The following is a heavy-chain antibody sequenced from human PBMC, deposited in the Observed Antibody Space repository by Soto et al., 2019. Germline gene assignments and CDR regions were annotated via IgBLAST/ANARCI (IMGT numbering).Heavy chain of an antibody. CDR3: ARDSTYYDFWSGPSPGGMDV. Sequence: GXSVKVSCNASGYTFTGYYMHWVRQAPGQGLEWMGWINPNSGGTNYAQKFQGRVTMTRDTSISTAYMELSRLRSDDTAVYYCARDSTYYDFWSGPSPGGMDVWGQGTTVTVSS. CDR1: GYTFTGYY. D-gene: IGHD3-3*01. V-gene: IGHV1-2*02. CDR2: INPNSGGT. J-gene: IGHJ6*02.